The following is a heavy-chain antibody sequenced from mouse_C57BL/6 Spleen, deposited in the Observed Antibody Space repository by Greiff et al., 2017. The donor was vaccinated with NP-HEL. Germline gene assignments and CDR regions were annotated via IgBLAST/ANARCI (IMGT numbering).Heavy chain of an antibody. Sequence: EVQRVESGGGLVQPGGSLKLSCAASGFTFSDYYMYWVRQTPEKRLEWVAYISNGGGSTYYPDTVKGRFTISRDNAKNTLYLQMSRLKSEDTAMYYCARIYGSSYGYYAMDYWGQGTSVTVSS. D-gene: IGHD1-1*01. CDR2: ISNGGGST. V-gene: IGHV5-12*01. J-gene: IGHJ4*01. CDR1: GFTFSDYY. CDR3: ARIYGSSYGYYAMDY.